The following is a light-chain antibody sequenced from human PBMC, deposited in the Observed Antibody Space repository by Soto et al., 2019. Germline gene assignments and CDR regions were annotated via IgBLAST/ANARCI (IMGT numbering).Light chain of an antibody. J-gene: IGKJ1*01. CDR1: QSVSSSY. CDR2: GAS. V-gene: IGKV3-20*01. CDR3: QQYGSSPWT. Sequence: EIVLTQSPGTLSLSPGERATLSCRASQSVSSSYLAWYQQKPGQAPRLLIYGASSGATGIPDRLSGSGSGTDFTLNISRLEPEDFAVYYCQQYGSSPWTFGQGTKVEIK.